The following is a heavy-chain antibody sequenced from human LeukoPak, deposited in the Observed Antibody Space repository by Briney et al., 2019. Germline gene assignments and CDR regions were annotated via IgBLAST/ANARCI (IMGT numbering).Heavy chain of an antibody. CDR1: GFTFSSYP. Sequence: GGSLRLSCSASGFTFSSYPRTWVPQAPGKGREWVSAISGSGGSTYYADSVKGRFTISRDNSKTTLYLQMNSLKAADTAVYYWAKDSEVGATGAQRIFDYWGQGTLVTVSS. J-gene: IGHJ4*02. V-gene: IGHV3-23*01. D-gene: IGHD1-26*01. CDR2: ISGSGGST. CDR3: AKDSEVGATGAQRIFDY.